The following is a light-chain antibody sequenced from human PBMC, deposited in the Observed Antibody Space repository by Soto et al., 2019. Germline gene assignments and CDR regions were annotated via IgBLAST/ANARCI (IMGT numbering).Light chain of an antibody. CDR2: AAS. J-gene: IGKJ1*01. CDR3: QQSFSTPWT. Sequence: DIEMTQSPSSLSASVGDRVTITCRASQSIGGYLNWYQHKLGKAPNLPIYAASNLHSGAPSRFSGSGSGTHFTLTINSLEPEDFATYSCQQSFSTPWTFGQGTKVDIK. CDR1: QSIGGY. V-gene: IGKV1-39*01.